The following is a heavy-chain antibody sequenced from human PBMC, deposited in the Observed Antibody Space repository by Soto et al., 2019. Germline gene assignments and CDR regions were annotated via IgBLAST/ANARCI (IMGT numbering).Heavy chain of an antibody. D-gene: IGHD6-13*01. Sequence: EVQLVESGGVVVQPGGSLRLSCAASGFTFDDYTMHWVRQAPGKGLEWVSLISWDGGSTYYADSVKGRFTISRDNSKNSLYLQMNSLRIEDTALYYCAKDMSAGYSSSWYMDYWGQGTLVTVSS. J-gene: IGHJ4*02. CDR1: GFTFDDYT. CDR3: AKDMSAGYSSSWYMDY. CDR2: ISWDGGST. V-gene: IGHV3-43*01.